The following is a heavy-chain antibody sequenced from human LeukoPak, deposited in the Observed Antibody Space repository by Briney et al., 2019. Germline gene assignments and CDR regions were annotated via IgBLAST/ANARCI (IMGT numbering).Heavy chain of an antibody. CDR2: TYRTSRRYN. Sequence: SQTLSLTCAISGDSVSSNSAAWNWIRQSPSRGLEWLGRTYRTSRRYNDYAVSVKSRITINPDTSKNQFSLQLSSVTPEDTAVYYCARDLPPGAAGVTGPFDYWGQGTLVTVSA. V-gene: IGHV6-1*01. J-gene: IGHJ4*02. D-gene: IGHD6-13*01. CDR1: GDSVSSNSAA. CDR3: ARDLPPGAAGVTGPFDY.